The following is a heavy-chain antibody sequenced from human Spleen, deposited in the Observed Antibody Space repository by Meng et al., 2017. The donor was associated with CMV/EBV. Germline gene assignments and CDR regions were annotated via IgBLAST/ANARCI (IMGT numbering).Heavy chain of an antibody. Sequence: GESLKISCAASGFTFSSYEMNWVRQAPGKGLEWVSSISSSSSYIYYADSVKGRFTISRDNAKNSLYLQMNSLRAEDTAVYYCARPGVHSSGWYGAWGQGTLVTVSS. CDR1: GFTFSSYE. V-gene: IGHV3-21*01. J-gene: IGHJ5*02. D-gene: IGHD6-19*01. CDR3: ARPGVHSSGWYGA. CDR2: ISSSSSYI.